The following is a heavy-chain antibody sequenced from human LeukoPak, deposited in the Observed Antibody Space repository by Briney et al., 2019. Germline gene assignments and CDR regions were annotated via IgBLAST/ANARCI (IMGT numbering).Heavy chain of an antibody. CDR3: ARSLYDGTSSKFVY. D-gene: IGHD6-6*01. V-gene: IGHV4-39*07. CDR1: GGSISSSSYY. Sequence: SETLSLTCTVSGGSISSSSYYWGWIRQPPGKGLEWIGSIYYSGSTYYNPSLKSRVTISVDTSKNQFSLKLSSVTAADTAVYYCARSLYDGTSSKFVYWGQGTLVTVSS. J-gene: IGHJ4*02. CDR2: IYYSGST.